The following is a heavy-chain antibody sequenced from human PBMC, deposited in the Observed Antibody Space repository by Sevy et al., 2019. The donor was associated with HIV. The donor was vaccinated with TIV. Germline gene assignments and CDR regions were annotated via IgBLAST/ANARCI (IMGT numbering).Heavy chain of an antibody. CDR3: ARGDYYGSLYYFDY. CDR1: GFTFSNYF. CDR2: ISSGSSYI. D-gene: IGHD3-10*01. J-gene: IGHJ4*02. V-gene: IGHV3-21*01. Sequence: GGSLRLSCAASGFTFSNYFINWVRQAPGKGLEWVSSISSGSSYIFYAVSVKGRFTISRDNAKNSLYLHMNSLRAEDTAVYYCARGDYYGSLYYFDYWGPGTLVTVSS.